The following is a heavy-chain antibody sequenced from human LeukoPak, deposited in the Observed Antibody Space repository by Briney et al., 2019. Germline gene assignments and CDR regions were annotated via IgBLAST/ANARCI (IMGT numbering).Heavy chain of an antibody. V-gene: IGHV1-46*01. J-gene: IGHJ5*02. D-gene: IGHD2-2*03. CDR1: GYTLTRYY. Sequence: GASVTVSCQSSGYTLTRYYMHWVRQAPGQGREWVGIINPNGGCTSYTQKFQGRVTLIRVTSASTVYMELSSLRSEDTAVYYCAGAGYGSGTSCYVPDWFDHWGQGTLVTVSS. CDR2: INPNGGCT. CDR3: AGAGYGSGTSCYVPDWFDH.